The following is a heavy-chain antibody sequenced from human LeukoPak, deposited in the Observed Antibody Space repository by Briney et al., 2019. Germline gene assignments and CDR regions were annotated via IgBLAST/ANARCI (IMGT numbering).Heavy chain of an antibody. CDR2: ITGSGTTT. CDR3: AKGGVWFGNSNP. Sequence: GGTLRLSCTASGFAFSNYGINWVRRAPSKGLEWVSGITGSGTTTYYADSVKGRFTISRDNSKNTLYLQMNSLRAEDTAVYYCAKGGVWFGNSNPWGRGTLVTVSS. D-gene: IGHD3-10*01. V-gene: IGHV3-23*01. CDR1: GFAFSNYG. J-gene: IGHJ5*02.